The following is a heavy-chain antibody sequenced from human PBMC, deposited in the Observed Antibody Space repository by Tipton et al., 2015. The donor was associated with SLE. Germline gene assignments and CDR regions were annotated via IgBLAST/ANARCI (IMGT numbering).Heavy chain of an antibody. D-gene: IGHD6-13*01. Sequence: TLSLTCAVYGGSFSGYYWSWIRQPPGKGLEWIGEINHSGSTNYNPSLKSRVTISVDTSKNQFSLKLSSVTAADTAVYYCARDPQTRYSSSWLDYWGQGTLVTVSS. V-gene: IGHV4-34*01. CDR2: INHSGST. J-gene: IGHJ4*02. CDR3: ARDPQTRYSSSWLDY. CDR1: GGSFSGYY.